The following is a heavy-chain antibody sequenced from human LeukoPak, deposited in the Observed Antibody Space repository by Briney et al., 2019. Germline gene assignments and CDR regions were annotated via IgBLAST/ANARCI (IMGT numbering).Heavy chain of an antibody. Sequence: SETLSLTCTVSGGSISDYYWNWIRQPPGMGLEWIGYIYYSGSTYYNPSLKSRVTISVDTSKNQFSLKLSSVTAADTAVYYCARDRVVPAARNAFDIWGQGTMVTVSS. V-gene: IGHV4-30-4*08. J-gene: IGHJ3*02. CDR3: ARDRVVPAARNAFDI. CDR2: IYYSGST. D-gene: IGHD2-2*01. CDR1: GGSISDYY.